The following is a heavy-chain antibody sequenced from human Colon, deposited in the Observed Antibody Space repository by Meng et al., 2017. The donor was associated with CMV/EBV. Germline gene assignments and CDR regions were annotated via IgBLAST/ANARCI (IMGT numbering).Heavy chain of an antibody. Sequence: ASVKVSCKASGYTFTSYDINWVRQATGQGLEWMGWMNPNSGNTGYAQKFQGRVTMTRNTSISTAYMELSSLRSEDAAVYYCAADLPDIVVVPAAIWGGPPWGQGTLVTVSS. V-gene: IGHV1-8*01. D-gene: IGHD2-2*02. CDR3: AADLPDIVVVPAAIWGGPP. CDR2: MNPNSGNT. J-gene: IGHJ5*02. CDR1: GYTFTSYD.